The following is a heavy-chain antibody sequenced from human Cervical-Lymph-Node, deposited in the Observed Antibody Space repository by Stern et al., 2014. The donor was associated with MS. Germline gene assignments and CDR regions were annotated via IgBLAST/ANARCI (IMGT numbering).Heavy chain of an antibody. CDR1: GLTFPSYA. D-gene: IGHD6-19*01. CDR3: AKGKTVTGAGYGIDV. J-gene: IGHJ6*02. V-gene: IGHV3-23*04. CDR2: ISGSGGNT. Sequence: EVQLVESGGGLVQPGGSLRLSCAASGLTFPSYAMSWVRQAPGKGLEWISAISGSGGNTFYADSVKGRLTISRDNSKSVVYLQMNSLRAEDTALYYCAKGKTVTGAGYGIDVWGQGTTVAVSS.